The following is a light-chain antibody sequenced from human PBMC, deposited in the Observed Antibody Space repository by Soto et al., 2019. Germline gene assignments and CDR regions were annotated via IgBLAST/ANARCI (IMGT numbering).Light chain of an antibody. J-gene: IGKJ4*01. CDR3: QHYDNPPPAT. Sequence: DIQMTQSPSSLSASVGDRVTITCQASQDISNYLNWYQQKPGKAPKLLIYDASNLETGVPSRFSGSGSGTDFPFTISSLQPKDIAKYYRQHYDNPPPATFGGGTKVEIK. V-gene: IGKV1-33*01. CDR2: DAS. CDR1: QDISNY.